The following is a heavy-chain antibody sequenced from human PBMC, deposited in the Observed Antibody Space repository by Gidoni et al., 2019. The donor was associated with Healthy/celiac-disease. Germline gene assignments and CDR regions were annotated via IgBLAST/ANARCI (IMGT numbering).Heavy chain of an antibody. CDR3: AKDWGGSYYSVSPDDY. CDR2: ISGSGGST. Sequence: EVQLLESGGGLVQPGGSLRLSCAASGFTFSSYAMSWVRQAPGKGLGWVSAISGSGGSTYYADSVKGRFTISRDNSKNTLYLQMNSLRAEDTAVYYCAKDWGGSYYSVSPDDYWGQGTLVTVSS. CDR1: GFTFSSYA. D-gene: IGHD1-26*01. J-gene: IGHJ4*02. V-gene: IGHV3-23*01.